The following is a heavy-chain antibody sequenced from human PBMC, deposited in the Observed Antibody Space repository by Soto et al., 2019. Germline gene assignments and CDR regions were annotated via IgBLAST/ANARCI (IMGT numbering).Heavy chain of an antibody. CDR1: GYTFNNYW. V-gene: IGHV5-51*01. CDR3: ARLYSGYPNYFDY. J-gene: IGHJ4*02. CDR2: VYPGDSET. D-gene: IGHD6-25*01. Sequence: EVQLVQSGAEVKKPGESLKISCKGSGYTFNNYWIGWVRQLPGKGLEWMGIVYPGDSETRYSPSFQGHVTISADKSINIAYLQWSSLEASDTAMYYCARLYSGYPNYFDYWGRGTLVTVSS.